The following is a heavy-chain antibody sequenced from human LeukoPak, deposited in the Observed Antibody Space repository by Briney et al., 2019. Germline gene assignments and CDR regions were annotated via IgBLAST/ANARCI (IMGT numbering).Heavy chain of an antibody. CDR2: IKQDGSEK. CDR1: GFTFSSYW. D-gene: IGHD3-9*01. V-gene: IGHV3-7*01. J-gene: IGHJ5*02. Sequence: PGGSLRLSCAASGFTFSSYWMSWVRQAPGKGLEWVANIKQDGSEKYYVDSVKGRFTISRDNAKNSLYLQMNSLRAEDTAVYYCARLYYDILTGYNWFDPWGQGTLVTVSS. CDR3: ARLYYDILTGYNWFDP.